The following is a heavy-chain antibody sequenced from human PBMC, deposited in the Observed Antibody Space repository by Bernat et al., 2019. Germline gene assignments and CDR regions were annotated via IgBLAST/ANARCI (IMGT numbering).Heavy chain of an antibody. Sequence: QVQLVESGGGVVQPGRSQRLSCAASGFTFSSYGMHWVRQAPGKGLEWVAVISYDGSNKYYADSVKGRFTISRDNSKNTLYLQMNSLRAEDTAVYYCAKGYSSGWYYFDYWGQGTLVTVSS. CDR3: AKGYSSGWYYFDY. J-gene: IGHJ4*02. CDR1: GFTFSSYG. D-gene: IGHD6-19*01. CDR2: ISYDGSNK. V-gene: IGHV3-30*18.